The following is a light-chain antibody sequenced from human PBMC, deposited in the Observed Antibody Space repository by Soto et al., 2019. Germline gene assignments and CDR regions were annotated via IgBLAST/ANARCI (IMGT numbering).Light chain of an antibody. V-gene: IGLV1-40*01. CDR2: GNS. CDR3: QSYDSSLSAL. Sequence: QAVVTQPHSVSGAPGQRVTISCTWSSSNIGAGYDVHWYQQLPGTAPKLLIYGNSNRPSGVPDRFSGSKSGTSASLAITGLQAEEEADYYCQSYDSSLSALFGGGTKVTVL. CDR1: SSNIGAGYD. J-gene: IGLJ3*02.